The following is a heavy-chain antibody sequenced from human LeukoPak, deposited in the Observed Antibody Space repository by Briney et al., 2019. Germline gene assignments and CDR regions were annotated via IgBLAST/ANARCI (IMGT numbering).Heavy chain of an antibody. D-gene: IGHD3-16*01. Sequence: PSETLSLTCTVSGGSISSYYWTWIRQPPGKGLEWIGEIHYSGSATYNPSLKSRVTISADTSKNHFSLKLNSVTTADTAVYYCTRGAGWLIDYWGQGILVTVSS. J-gene: IGHJ4*02. CDR1: GGSISSYY. V-gene: IGHV4-59*01. CDR3: TRGAGWLIDY. CDR2: IHYSGSA.